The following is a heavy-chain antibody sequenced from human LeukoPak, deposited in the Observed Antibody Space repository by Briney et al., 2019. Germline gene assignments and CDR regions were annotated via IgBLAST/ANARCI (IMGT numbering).Heavy chain of an antibody. CDR1: GFPFSTYA. CDR2: ITGSDSST. Sequence: QAGGSLRLSCAASGFPFSTYAMTWVRQAPGKGLEWVSGITGSDSSTYYADSVRGRFTISRDNSKNTVFLQMSSLRADDTAIYYCARGATPYHYGGNSVYWGQGTLVTVSS. CDR3: ARGATPYHYGGNSVY. D-gene: IGHD4-17*01. V-gene: IGHV3-23*01. J-gene: IGHJ4*02.